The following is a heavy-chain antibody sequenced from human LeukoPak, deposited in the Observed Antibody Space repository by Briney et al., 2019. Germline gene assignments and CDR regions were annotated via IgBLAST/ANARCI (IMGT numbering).Heavy chain of an antibody. CDR3: ARVEDYDILTGFDY. CDR1: GYTFTSYD. Sequence: ASVKVSCKASGYTFTSYDINWVRQATGQGLEWMGWMSPNSGHTGYAQKFQGRVTMTRNPSISTAYMELRSLRYEDTAVYYCARVEDYDILTGFDYWGQGTLVTVSS. D-gene: IGHD3-9*01. CDR2: MSPNSGHT. J-gene: IGHJ4*02. V-gene: IGHV1-8*01.